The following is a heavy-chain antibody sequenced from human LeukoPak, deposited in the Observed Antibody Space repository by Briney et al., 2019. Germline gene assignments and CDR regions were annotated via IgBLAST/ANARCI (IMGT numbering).Heavy chain of an antibody. CDR1: GYTFTRHY. J-gene: IGHJ4*02. CDR3: ARARYSSRWYWGPYFDY. CDR2: LSPTSGRA. D-gene: IGHD6-13*01. Sequence: ASVKVSCKASGYTFTRHYMHWVRQATGQGLEWMGWLSPTSGRAGSAQKFQGRVTFTRDTSISTVYMELSSLRSDDTAVYYCARARYSSRWYWGPYFDYWGQGTLVTVSS. V-gene: IGHV1-8*03.